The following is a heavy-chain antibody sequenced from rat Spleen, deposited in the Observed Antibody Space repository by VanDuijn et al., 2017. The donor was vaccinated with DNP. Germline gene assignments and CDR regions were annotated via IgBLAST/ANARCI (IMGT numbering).Heavy chain of an antibody. D-gene: IGHD1-11*01. CDR3: ATGVYGGYEDWFAN. CDR1: GFSFSDFN. CDR2: ISTSGEYT. V-gene: IGHV5S13*01. Sequence: EVQLVESGGGLVQPGRSLKLSCAASGFSFSDFNMAWVRQAPTKGLEWVASISTSGEYTHYRDSVKGRFTISRDNAQDTQYLQMDSLRPEDTATYYCATGVYGGYEDWFANWGQGTLVTVSS. J-gene: IGHJ3*01.